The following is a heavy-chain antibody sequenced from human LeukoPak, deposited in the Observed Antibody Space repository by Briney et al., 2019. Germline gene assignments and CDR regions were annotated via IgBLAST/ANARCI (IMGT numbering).Heavy chain of an antibody. D-gene: IGHD7-27*01. CDR2: ISPNSGGT. Sequence: ASVKVSCKASGYTFSDNHMYWIRQAPGQGLECMGWISPNSGGTNYAQKFQGRITMTGDTSISTGYMELSSLRSDDTAVYYCARELGRNAFDVWGQGTMVTVPS. CDR3: ARELGRNAFDV. J-gene: IGHJ3*01. CDR1: GYTFSDNH. V-gene: IGHV1-2*02.